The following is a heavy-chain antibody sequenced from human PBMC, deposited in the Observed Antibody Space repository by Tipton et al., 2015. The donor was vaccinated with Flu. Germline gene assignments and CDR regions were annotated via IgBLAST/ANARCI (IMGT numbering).Heavy chain of an antibody. D-gene: IGHD3-10*01. CDR1: GFTFSSDA. CDR2: ITASGGGT. Sequence: SLRLSCAASGFTFSSDAMSWVRQAPGQGLEWVSFITASGGGTYYADSVRGRFTISRDNSENTLYLQMNSLRAEDTAVYYCAKGPLAYYGSGTYYDYWGQGTLVTVSS. V-gene: IGHV3-23*01. CDR3: AKGPLAYYGSGTYYDY. J-gene: IGHJ4*02.